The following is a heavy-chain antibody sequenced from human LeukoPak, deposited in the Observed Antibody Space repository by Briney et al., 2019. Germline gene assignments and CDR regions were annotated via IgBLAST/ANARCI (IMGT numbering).Heavy chain of an antibody. Sequence: PGGSLRLSCAASGFTFSSYWMTWVRQAPGKGLEWVSVISGSGGNTYYADSVKGRFTVSRDNSKNTLFLQMDSLRADDTAVYYCAKGSSCSGSLVEYWGQGTLVTVSS. V-gene: IGHV3-23*01. J-gene: IGHJ4*02. D-gene: IGHD1-26*01. CDR3: AKGSSCSGSLVEY. CDR1: GFTFSSYW. CDR2: ISGSGGNT.